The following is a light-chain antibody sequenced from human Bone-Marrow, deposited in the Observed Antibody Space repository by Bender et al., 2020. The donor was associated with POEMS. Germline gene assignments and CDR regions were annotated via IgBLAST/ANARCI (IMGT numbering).Light chain of an antibody. J-gene: IGLJ3*02. CDR1: SSKFGSYP. V-gene: IGLV1-44*01. Sequence: QSVLTQPPSASGTPGQRVTISCSGSSSKFGSYPVNWYQQLPGAAPKLVIFNNSQRPSGVPDRFSGSNSGTSASLAIRWLLSDDEADFYCATLDDSLNGWVFGGGTKLTVL. CDR2: NNS. CDR3: ATLDDSLNGWV.